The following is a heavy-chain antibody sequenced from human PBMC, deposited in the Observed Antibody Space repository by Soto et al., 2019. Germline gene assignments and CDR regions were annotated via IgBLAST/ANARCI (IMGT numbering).Heavy chain of an antibody. CDR3: ARVSLGYSSGWSRNPFDY. V-gene: IGHV4-31*03. Sequence: QVQLQESGPGLVKPSQTLSLTCTVSGGSISSGGYYWSWIRQHPGKGLEWIGYIYYSGSTYYNPSLKSRVTISVDTSKNQFSLKLSSVTAADTAVYYCARVSLGYSSGWSRNPFDYWGQGTLVTVSS. CDR1: GGSISSGGYY. CDR2: IYYSGST. J-gene: IGHJ4*02. D-gene: IGHD6-19*01.